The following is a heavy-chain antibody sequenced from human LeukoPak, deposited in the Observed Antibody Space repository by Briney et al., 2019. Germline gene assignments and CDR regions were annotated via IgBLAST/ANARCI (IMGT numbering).Heavy chain of an antibody. CDR3: ARSYDFWSGYFIPTDY. D-gene: IGHD3-3*01. CDR2: INPNSGGT. CDR1: GYTFTGYY. V-gene: IGHV1-2*06. J-gene: IGHJ4*02. Sequence: GASVKVSCKASGYTFTGYYMHWVRQAPGQGLEWMGRINPNSGGTNYAQKFQGRVTMTRDTSISTAYMELSRLRSDDTAVYYCARSYDFWSGYFIPTDYWGQGTLVTVSS.